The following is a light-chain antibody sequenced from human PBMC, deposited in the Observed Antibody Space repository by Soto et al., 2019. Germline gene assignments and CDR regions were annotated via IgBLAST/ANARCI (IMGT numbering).Light chain of an antibody. CDR1: LSIINN. CDR3: QQYQDSPYT. CDR2: GAS. Sequence: EIVMTQSPATLSVSPGEGATLSCRASLSIINNFAWYQQKTRQAPRILIYGASTRATSITARCSSSVSWTKYSLTISSLQDEDFAVYYCQQYQDSPYTFGQGTKLEIK. V-gene: IGKV3-15*01. J-gene: IGKJ2*01.